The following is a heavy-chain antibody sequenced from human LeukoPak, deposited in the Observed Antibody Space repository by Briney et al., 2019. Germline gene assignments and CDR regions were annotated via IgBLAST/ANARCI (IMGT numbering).Heavy chain of an antibody. J-gene: IGHJ4*02. V-gene: IGHV1-69*04. CDR1: GGTFSSYA. CDR3: ARMVDSSGPDIDY. D-gene: IGHD3-22*01. Sequence: SVKVSCMASGGTFSSYAISWVRQAPGQGLEWMGRIIPIFGIANYAQKFQGRVTITADKSTSTAYMELSSLRSEDTAVYYCARMVDSSGPDIDYWGQGTLVTVSS. CDR2: IIPIFGIA.